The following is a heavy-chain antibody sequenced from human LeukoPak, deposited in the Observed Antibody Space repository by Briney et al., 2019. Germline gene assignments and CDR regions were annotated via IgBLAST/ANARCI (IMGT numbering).Heavy chain of an antibody. CDR3: ERDRGGVPYCGGDCYPDYYLDY. CDR2: IIPILGIA. D-gene: IGHD2-21*02. J-gene: IGHJ4*02. Sequence: SVKVSCKASGGTFSSYTISWVRQAPGQGLEWMGRIIPILGIANYAQKFQGRVTITADKSTSTAYMELSSLRSEDTAVYYCERDRGGVPYCGGDCYPDYYLDYWGQGTLVTVSS. CDR1: GGTFSSYT. V-gene: IGHV1-69*04.